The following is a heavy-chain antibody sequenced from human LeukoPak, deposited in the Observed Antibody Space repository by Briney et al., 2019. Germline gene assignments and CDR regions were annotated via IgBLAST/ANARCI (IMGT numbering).Heavy chain of an antibody. D-gene: IGHD3-10*01. V-gene: IGHV3-30*18. CDR1: GFTFSSYG. CDR2: ISYDGSNK. J-gene: IGHJ3*02. CDR3: AKVYYYGSGSYYNANDDAFDI. Sequence: GRSLRLSCAASGFTFSSYGMHWVRQAPGKGLEWVAVISYDGSNKYYADSVKGRFTISRDNSKNTLYLQMNSLRAEDTAVSYCAKVYYYGSGSYYNANDDAFDIWGQGTMVTVSS.